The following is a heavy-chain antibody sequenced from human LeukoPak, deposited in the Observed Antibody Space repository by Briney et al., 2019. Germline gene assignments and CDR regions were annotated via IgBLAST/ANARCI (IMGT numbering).Heavy chain of an antibody. D-gene: IGHD6-13*01. Sequence: PSETLSLTCAVYGGSFTGYYWSWIRRPPGKGLEWIGEINHSGSTNYNPSLKSRVTISVDRSKNQFSLKLSSVTAADTAVYYCARVVRDPSSSWYFDYWGQGTLVTVSS. CDR2: INHSGST. CDR1: GGSFTGYY. V-gene: IGHV4-34*01. J-gene: IGHJ4*02. CDR3: ARVVRDPSSSWYFDY.